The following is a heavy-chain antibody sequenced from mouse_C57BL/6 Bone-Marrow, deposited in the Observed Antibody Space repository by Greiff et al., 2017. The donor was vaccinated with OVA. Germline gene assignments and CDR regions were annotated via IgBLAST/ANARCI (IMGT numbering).Heavy chain of an antibody. J-gene: IGHJ2*01. V-gene: IGHV1-50*01. Sequence: QVQLQQPGAELLKPGASVKLSCKASGYTFTSYWMQWVKQRPGQGLEWIGEIDPSDSYTNYNQKFKGKATLTVDTSSSTAYMQLSSLTSEDSAVYYCAREGGYFDYWGQGTTLTVSS. CDR1: GYTFTSYW. CDR3: AREGGYFDY. CDR2: IDPSDSYT.